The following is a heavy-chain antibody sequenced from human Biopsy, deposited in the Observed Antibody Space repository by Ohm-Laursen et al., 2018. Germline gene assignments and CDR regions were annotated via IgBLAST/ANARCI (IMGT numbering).Heavy chain of an antibody. CDR2: IYYGGST. CDR1: GGSISSDY. Sequence: SQTLSLTCTVSGGSISSDYWSWIRQTPGKGLEWIGYIYYGGSTNYNPSLKSRVTISVDTSKNQFSLRLNSVTAADTAVYYCARATNSTGWPYYYFYGMDVWGQGTTVTVSS. J-gene: IGHJ6*02. D-gene: IGHD2/OR15-2a*01. V-gene: IGHV4-59*01. CDR3: ARATNSTGWPYYYFYGMDV.